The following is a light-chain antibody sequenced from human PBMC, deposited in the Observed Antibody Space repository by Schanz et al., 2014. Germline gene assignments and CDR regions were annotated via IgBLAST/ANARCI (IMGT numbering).Light chain of an antibody. V-gene: IGKV3-20*01. CDR2: GAS. J-gene: IGKJ1*01. CDR1: QSVSSSF. Sequence: EIVLTQSPGTLSLSPGERATLLCRASQSVSSSFLAWYQQKPGQAPRLLIYGASSRATGIPDRFSGSGSGTDFSLTISGLEPEDFAVYYCQVYGTSPRTFGQGTKVEIK. CDR3: QVYGTSPRT.